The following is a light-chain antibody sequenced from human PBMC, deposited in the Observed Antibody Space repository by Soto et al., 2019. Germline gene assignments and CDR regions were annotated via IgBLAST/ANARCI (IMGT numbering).Light chain of an antibody. Sequence: EIVLTQSPGTLSLSPGERATLSCRASQSVASRNLAWYQQRSGQAPRLLIYGTSSRAIHTPDRFSGSGSGTDFTLTISHLEPEDFAVYFCQHFGNSLWTFGQGTKVEI. J-gene: IGKJ1*01. CDR3: QHFGNSLWT. V-gene: IGKV3-20*01. CDR2: GTS. CDR1: QSVASRN.